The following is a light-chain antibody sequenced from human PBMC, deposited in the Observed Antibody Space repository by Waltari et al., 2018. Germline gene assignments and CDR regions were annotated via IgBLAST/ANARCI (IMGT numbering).Light chain of an antibody. CDR1: SSDVGGYNY. CDR2: EVS. V-gene: IGLV2-14*01. Sequence: QSALTQPASVSGSPGQSITISCTGTSSDVGGYNYVSWLQQHPGRAPKLIIYEVSHRPSGVSGRFSDSKSANTASLTISGLQTEDEADYYCTSFTGAASWVFGAGTKVTV. J-gene: IGLJ3*02. CDR3: TSFTGAASWV.